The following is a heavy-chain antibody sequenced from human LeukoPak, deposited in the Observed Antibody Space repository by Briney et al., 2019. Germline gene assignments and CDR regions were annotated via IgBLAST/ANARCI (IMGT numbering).Heavy chain of an antibody. V-gene: IGHV4-34*01. Sequence: SETLSLTCAVYGGSFSGYYWSWIRQPPGEGLEWIREINHSGSTNNNPSLKSRVTISIDTSKNQFSLKMSSGTAADAAVYYCALPAAAAGGSGDWGQGTLVTVTS. J-gene: IGHJ4*02. D-gene: IGHD6-13*01. CDR3: ALPAAAAGGSGD. CDR2: INHSGST. CDR1: GGSFSGYY.